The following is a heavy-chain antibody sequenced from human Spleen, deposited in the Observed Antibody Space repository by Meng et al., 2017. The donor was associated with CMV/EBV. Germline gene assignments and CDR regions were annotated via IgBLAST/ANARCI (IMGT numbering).Heavy chain of an antibody. V-gene: IGHV3-13*03. J-gene: IGHJ6*02. CDR3: VRGSGYYLYYYGMDV. CDR1: GFTFSSYD. CDR2: IGTAGDT. D-gene: IGHD3-3*01. Sequence: GGSLRLSCAACGFTFSSYDMHWVRQATGKGLEWVSAIGTAGDTYYPGSVKGQFTISRENAKNSLYLQMNSLRAGDTAVYSCVRGSGYYLYYYGMDVWGQGTTVTVSS.